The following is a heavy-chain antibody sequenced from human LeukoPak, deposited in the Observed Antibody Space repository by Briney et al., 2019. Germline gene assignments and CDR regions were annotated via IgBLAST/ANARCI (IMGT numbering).Heavy chain of an antibody. Sequence: GGSLRLSCAASGFTFSTYWMSWVRQAPGEGLEWVANIKADGSVRFYVDSVEGRFTIFRDNAKNSLYLQMNSLRVEDTAMYYCARGEFGDLRYDYWGQGSLVTVSS. CDR1: GFTFSTYW. J-gene: IGHJ4*02. CDR2: IKADGSVR. V-gene: IGHV3-7*03. CDR3: ARGEFGDLRYDY. D-gene: IGHD4-17*01.